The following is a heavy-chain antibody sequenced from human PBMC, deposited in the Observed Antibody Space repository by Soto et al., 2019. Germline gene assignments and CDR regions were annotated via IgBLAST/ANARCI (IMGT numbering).Heavy chain of an antibody. CDR3: SGCSCGVCHQNDGMDV. V-gene: IGHV3-21*01. CDR2: ISPSTSHI. D-gene: IGHD2-8*02. J-gene: IGHJ6*02. CDR1: GFTFSSCT. Sequence: EVHLVESGGGLVKPGGSLRLSCAVSGFTFSSCTMNWVRQAPGKGLEWVSSISPSTSHIYYADSVKGRFTISRDNAKNSLFLQMNSLRAEDTAVYYCSGCSCGVCHQNDGMDVWDQGTTVTVSS.